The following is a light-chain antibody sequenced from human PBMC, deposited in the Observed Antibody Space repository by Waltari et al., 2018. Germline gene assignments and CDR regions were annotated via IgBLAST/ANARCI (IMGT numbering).Light chain of an antibody. CDR1: QNIDTR. Sequence: ILLTQSPATLSVSPGERATLSCRASQNIDTRLAWYQHKPGQAPRLLIYGASTRAADIPARFSGSGFGTDFSLTIKSLQSEDFAVYYCQQYLQWPPAITFGPGTRLDFK. CDR3: QQYLQWPPAIT. J-gene: IGKJ5*01. V-gene: IGKV3-15*01. CDR2: GAS.